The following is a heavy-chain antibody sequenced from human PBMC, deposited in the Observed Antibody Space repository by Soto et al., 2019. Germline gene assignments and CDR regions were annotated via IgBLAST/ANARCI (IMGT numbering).Heavy chain of an antibody. Sequence: GGSLRLSCAASGFTFSSYAMHWVRQAPGKGLEWVAVISYDGSNKYYADSVKGRFTISRDNSKNTLYLQMNSLRAEDTAVYYCARTNCGGDCYSDLGGFWFLYYFDYWGQGTLVTVSS. CDR2: ISYDGSNK. J-gene: IGHJ4*02. D-gene: IGHD2-21*02. CDR1: GFTFSSYA. V-gene: IGHV3-30-3*01. CDR3: ARTNCGGDCYSDLGGFWFLYYFDY.